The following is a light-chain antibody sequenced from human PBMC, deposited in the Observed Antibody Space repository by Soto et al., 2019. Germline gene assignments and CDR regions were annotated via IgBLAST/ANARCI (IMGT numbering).Light chain of an antibody. CDR2: EVS. V-gene: IGLV2-14*01. CDR3: SSFTTTYFYV. J-gene: IGLJ1*01. Sequence: QSVLTQPASVSGSPGQSITISCTGTSSDVGGYKYVSWYQQHPDKAPKLIIFEVSNRPSGVSSRFSASKSAYTASLTISALQAEDEADYYCSSFTTTYFYVFGPGTKLTVL. CDR1: SSDVGGYKY.